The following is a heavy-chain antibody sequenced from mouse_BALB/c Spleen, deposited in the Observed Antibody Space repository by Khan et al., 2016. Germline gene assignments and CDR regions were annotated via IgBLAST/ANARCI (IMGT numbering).Heavy chain of an antibody. J-gene: IGHJ4*01. CDR3: ARSLLWPALDY. Sequence: VQLQESGPGLVAPSQSLSITCTVSGFSLSRYSVHWVRQPPGKGLEWLGMIWGGGSTDYNSALKTRLSLTKDNSKSQVLLKMNSLQTDDTAMYYCARSLLWPALDYWGQGTSVTVSS. CDR2: IWGGGST. V-gene: IGHV2-6-4*01. CDR1: GFSLSRYS. D-gene: IGHD2-10*01.